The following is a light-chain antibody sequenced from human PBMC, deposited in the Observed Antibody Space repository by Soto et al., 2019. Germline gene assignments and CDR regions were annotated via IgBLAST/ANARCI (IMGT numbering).Light chain of an antibody. J-gene: IGKJ2*01. CDR3: QQYNNWPHP. CDR1: QSVSSN. V-gene: IGKV3-15*01. Sequence: EIVMTQSPATLSVSPGERATLSCRASQSVSSNLAWYQQKPGQAPRLLIYGASTRATGIPARFSGSGSGTEFTLTISSLQSEDFAVDYCQQYNNWPHPFGQGTKLEIK. CDR2: GAS.